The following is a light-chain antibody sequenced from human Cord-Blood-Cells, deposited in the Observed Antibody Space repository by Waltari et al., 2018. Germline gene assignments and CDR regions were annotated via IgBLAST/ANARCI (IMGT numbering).Light chain of an antibody. CDR2: LNSDGSH. J-gene: IGLJ2*01. CDR1: SGHSSYA. Sequence: LVLTQSPSASASLGASVKLTCTLSSGHSSYAIAWHPQQPEKGPRYLMKLNSDGSHSKGDGIPDRFSGSSSGAERYLTISSLQSEDEADYYCQTWGTGIHVVFGGGTKLTVL. V-gene: IGLV4-69*01. CDR3: QTWGTGIHVV.